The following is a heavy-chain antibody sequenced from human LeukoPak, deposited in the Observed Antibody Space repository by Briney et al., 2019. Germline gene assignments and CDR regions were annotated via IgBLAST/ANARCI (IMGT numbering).Heavy chain of an antibody. CDR1: GLSISDYW. Sequence: PGGSLRLSCAASGLSISDYWMNSVRLVPGKGLEWVANINEDGTIQAYVASVRGRFTISRNNAKNSLYLQMNSLGAEDTAVYYCASRESSMARSHWGHGTLVTVSS. CDR2: INEDGTIQ. J-gene: IGHJ4*01. D-gene: IGHD3-10*01. V-gene: IGHV3-7*01. CDR3: ASRESSMARSH.